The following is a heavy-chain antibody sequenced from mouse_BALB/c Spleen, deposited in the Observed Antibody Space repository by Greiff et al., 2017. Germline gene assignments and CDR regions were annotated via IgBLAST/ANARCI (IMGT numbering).Heavy chain of an antibody. J-gene: IGHJ1*01. CDR3: ASTATWYFDV. D-gene: IGHD1-2*01. CDR2: ISSGGST. V-gene: IGHV5-6-5*01. CDR1: GFTFSSYA. Sequence: EVKVVESGGGLVKPGGSLKLSCAASGFTFSSYAMSWVRQTPEKRLEWVASISSGGSTYYPDSVKGRFTISRDNARNILYLQMSSLRSEDTAMYYCASTATWYFDVWGAGTTVTVSS.